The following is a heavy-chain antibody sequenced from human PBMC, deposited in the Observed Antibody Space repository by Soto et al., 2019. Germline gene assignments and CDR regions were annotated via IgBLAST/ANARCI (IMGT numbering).Heavy chain of an antibody. J-gene: IGHJ6*02. CDR2: ISYSGGT. Sequence: ETLSLTCTVSGGSISTYYWTWIRQPPGKGLEWIGYISYSGGTNYNPSLKSRLTISLNTSKKHFSLKLSSVTAADTAVYYCARGTRATQYYYYFYGMDVWGQGTTVTVSS. CDR3: ARGTRATQYYYYFYGMDV. CDR1: GGSISTYY. V-gene: IGHV4-59*01.